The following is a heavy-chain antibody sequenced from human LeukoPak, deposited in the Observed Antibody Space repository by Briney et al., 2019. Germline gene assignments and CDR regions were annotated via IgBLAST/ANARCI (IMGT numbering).Heavy chain of an antibody. D-gene: IGHD5-18*01. Sequence: GGSLRLSCAASGFTFSSYGMHWVRQAPGKGLEWVAVISYDGSNKYYADSVKGRFTISRDNSKNTLYLQMNSLRAEDTAVYYCARSYGYGVDAFDIWGQGTMVTVSS. V-gene: IGHV3-30*03. CDR3: ARSYGYGVDAFDI. CDR2: ISYDGSNK. J-gene: IGHJ3*02. CDR1: GFTFSSYG.